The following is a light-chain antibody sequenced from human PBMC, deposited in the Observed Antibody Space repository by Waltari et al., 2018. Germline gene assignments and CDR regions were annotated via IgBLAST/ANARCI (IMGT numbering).Light chain of an antibody. V-gene: IGKV3D-15*01. J-gene: IGKJ1*01. CDR3: QQCNDWPRT. CDR2: GAS. CDR1: QSVSNN. Sequence: EIVMTQSPAILSVSPGERATLSCRASQSVSNNLAWYQQKPGHAPRLLIYGASTRATGVPARFSGSGSGTEFTLTISSLQSEDFAVYYCQQCNDWPRTFGQGTKVEIK.